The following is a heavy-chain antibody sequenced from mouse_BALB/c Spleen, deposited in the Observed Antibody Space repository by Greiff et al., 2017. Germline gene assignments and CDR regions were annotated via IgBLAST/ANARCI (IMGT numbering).Heavy chain of an antibody. CDR3: ALYRYPFAD. CDR2: IDPANGNP. D-gene: IGHD2-14*01. Sequence: EVPLQESGAELVKPGASVKLSCTASGFNIKDTYMHWVKQRPEQGLEWIGRIDPANGNPKYDPKFQGKATITADTSSNTAYLQLSSLTSEDTAVYYCALYRYPFADWGQGTLVTVSA. J-gene: IGHJ3*01. V-gene: IGHV14-3*02. CDR1: GFNIKDTY.